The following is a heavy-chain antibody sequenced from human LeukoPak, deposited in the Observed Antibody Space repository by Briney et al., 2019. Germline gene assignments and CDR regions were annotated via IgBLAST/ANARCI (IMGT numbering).Heavy chain of an antibody. J-gene: IGHJ6*04. D-gene: IGHD3-10*01. V-gene: IGHV3-23*01. CDR3: AKVHGSGSYEYYYYGMDV. CDR2: ISCSGGST. Sequence: SGGSLRLSCAASGFTLSSYAMSWVRQAPGKGLEWVSAISCSGGSTYYADSVKGRFTISRDNSKNTLYLQMNSLRAEDTAVYYCAKVHGSGSYEYYYYGMDVWGKGTTVTVSS. CDR1: GFTLSSYA.